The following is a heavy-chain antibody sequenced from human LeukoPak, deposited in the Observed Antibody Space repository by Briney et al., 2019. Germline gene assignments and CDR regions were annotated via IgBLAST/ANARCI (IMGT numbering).Heavy chain of an antibody. Sequence: GGSLRLSCAASGFTFTSYAMSWVRQAPGKGLEWVSTISGNGGGTYYADSVKGRFTISRDNSKNTLYLQMNSLRAEDTAAYYCAKDPNYYDSSGLSGYWGQGTLVTVSS. D-gene: IGHD3-22*01. CDR2: ISGNGGGT. V-gene: IGHV3-23*01. CDR3: AKDPNYYDSSGLSGY. CDR1: GFTFTSYA. J-gene: IGHJ4*02.